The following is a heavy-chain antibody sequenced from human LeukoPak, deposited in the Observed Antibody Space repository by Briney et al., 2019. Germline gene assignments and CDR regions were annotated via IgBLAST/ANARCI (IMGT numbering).Heavy chain of an antibody. J-gene: IGHJ5*02. Sequence: GASVKVSCKASGYTFTSYGISWVRQAPGQGLEWMGWISAYNGNTNYAQKLQGRVTMTTDTSTSTAYMELRSLRSDDTAVYYCARDPKPPHCRSTSCYVSNWFDPWGQGTLVTVSS. CDR2: ISAYNGNT. V-gene: IGHV1-18*01. CDR3: ARDPKPPHCRSTSCYVSNWFDP. D-gene: IGHD2-2*01. CDR1: GYTFTSYG.